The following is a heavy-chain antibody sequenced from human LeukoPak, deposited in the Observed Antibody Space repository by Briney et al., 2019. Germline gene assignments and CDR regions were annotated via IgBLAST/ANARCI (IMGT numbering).Heavy chain of an antibody. D-gene: IGHD3-3*01. CDR1: GFPARSRY. V-gene: IGHV3-53*01. CDR3: ASLEGGPSDGR. CDR2: IYSGGTT. Sequence: GGSLRLSCEVSGFPARSRYMTWVRQPPGKGLECVAVIYSGGTTYHIDSVKGRFTISRDISKSTVYLEMNNLRVEDTATYYCASLEGGPSDGRWGQGTLVIVSS. J-gene: IGHJ1*01.